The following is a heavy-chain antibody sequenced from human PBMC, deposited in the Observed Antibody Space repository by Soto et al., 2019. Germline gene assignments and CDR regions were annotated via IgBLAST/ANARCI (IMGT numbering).Heavy chain of an antibody. CDR2: ISSSSSYI. J-gene: IGHJ6*02. CDR1: GFTFSSYS. D-gene: IGHD3-3*01. CDR3: ARDVTIFGVVSRYYYYYGMDV. Sequence: GGSLRLSCAASGFTFSSYSMNWVRQAPGKGLEWVSSISSSSSYIYYADSVKGRFTISRDNAKNSLYLQMNSLRAEDTAVYYCARDVTIFGVVSRYYYYYGMDVWGQGTTVTVSS. V-gene: IGHV3-21*01.